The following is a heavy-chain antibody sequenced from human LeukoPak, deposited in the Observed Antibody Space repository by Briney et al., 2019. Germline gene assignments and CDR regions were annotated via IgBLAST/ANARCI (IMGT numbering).Heavy chain of an antibody. V-gene: IGHV1-2*02. CDR1: GYTFTGYY. CDR3: ARVTMVQGVMGQLDY. CDR2: INPNSGGT. J-gene: IGHJ4*02. D-gene: IGHD3-10*01. Sequence: GASVKVSRKASGYTFTGYYMHWVRQAPGQGLEWMGWINPNSGGTNYAQKFQGRVTMTRDTSISTAYMELSRLRSDDTAVYYCARVTMVQGVMGQLDYWGQGTLVTVSS.